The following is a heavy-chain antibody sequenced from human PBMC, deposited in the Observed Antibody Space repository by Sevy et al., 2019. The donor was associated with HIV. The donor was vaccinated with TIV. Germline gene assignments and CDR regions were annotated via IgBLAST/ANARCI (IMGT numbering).Heavy chain of an antibody. V-gene: IGHV3-15*01. D-gene: IGHD2-8*01. J-gene: IGHJ6*02. CDR3: TTDPPRYCTNGVCYSGADYYYYYGMDV. Sequence: GRSLRLSCAASGFTFSNAWMSWVRQAPGKGLEWVGRIKSKTDGGTTDYAAPVKGRFTISRDDSKNSLYLQMNSLKTXDTAVYYCTTDPPRYCTNGVCYSGADYYYYYGMDVWGQGTTVTVSS. CDR2: IKSKTDGGTT. CDR1: GFTFSNAW.